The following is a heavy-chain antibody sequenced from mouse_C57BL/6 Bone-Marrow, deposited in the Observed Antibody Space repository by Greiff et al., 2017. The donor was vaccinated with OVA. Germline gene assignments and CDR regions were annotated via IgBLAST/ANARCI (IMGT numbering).Heavy chain of an antibody. CDR3: AREGSGLAY. V-gene: IGHV5-4*01. CDR1: GFTFSSYA. D-gene: IGHD3-2*02. Sequence: EVMLVESGGGLVKPGGSLKLSCAASGFTFSSYAMSWVRQTPEKRLEWVATISDGGSYTYYPDNVKGRFTISRDNAKNNLYLQMSHLKSEDTAMYYCAREGSGLAYWGQGTLVTVSA. J-gene: IGHJ3*01. CDR2: ISDGGSYT.